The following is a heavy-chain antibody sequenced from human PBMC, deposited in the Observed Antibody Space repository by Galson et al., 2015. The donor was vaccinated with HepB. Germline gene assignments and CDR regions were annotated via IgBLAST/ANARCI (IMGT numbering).Heavy chain of an antibody. CDR1: GGTFSSYT. Sequence: QSGAEVKKPGPSVKVSCKASGGTFSSYTISWVRQAPGQGLEWMGWISAYNGNTNYAQKLQGRVTMTTDTSTSTAYMELRSLRSDDTAVYYCARDIRLGYYDSSGYYLLVFWGQGTLVTVSS. V-gene: IGHV1-18*01. D-gene: IGHD3-22*01. CDR3: ARDIRLGYYDSSGYYLLVF. CDR2: ISAYNGNT. J-gene: IGHJ4*02.